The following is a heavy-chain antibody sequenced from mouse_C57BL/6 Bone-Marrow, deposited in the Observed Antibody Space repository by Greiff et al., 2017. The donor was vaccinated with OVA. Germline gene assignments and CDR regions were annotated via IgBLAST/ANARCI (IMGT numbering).Heavy chain of an antibody. D-gene: IGHD2-4*01. CDR1: GFSLTSYG. CDR3: ASYDYDAWFAY. CDR2: IWRGGST. Sequence: QVQLKESGPGLVQPSQSLSITCTVSGFSLTSYGVHWVRQSPGKGLEWLGVIWRGGSTDYNAAFISRLSISKDNSKSQVFFKMNSLQADDTAIYYCASYDYDAWFAYWGQGTLVTVSA. V-gene: IGHV2-2*01. J-gene: IGHJ3*01.